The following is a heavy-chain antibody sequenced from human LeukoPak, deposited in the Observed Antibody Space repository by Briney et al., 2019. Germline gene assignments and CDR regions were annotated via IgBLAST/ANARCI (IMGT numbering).Heavy chain of an antibody. CDR3: ARGGSYSFDY. D-gene: IGHD1-26*01. J-gene: IGHJ4*02. CDR1: GDTVSSNNAA. CDR2: RYYRSKWYD. Sequence: SQTLSLTCSISGDTVSSNNAAWNWIRQSPSRGLECLGRRYYRSKWYDDYAVSVIGRMTINPDTSENQFSLQLNSVTPEDTAVYYCARGGSYSFDYWGQGTLVTVSS. V-gene: IGHV6-1*01.